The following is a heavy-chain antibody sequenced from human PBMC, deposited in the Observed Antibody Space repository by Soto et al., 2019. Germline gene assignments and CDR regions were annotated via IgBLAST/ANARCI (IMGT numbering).Heavy chain of an antibody. D-gene: IGHD3-10*01. J-gene: IGHJ6*02. CDR3: ASTKDVLLWFGELLTSYYYYGMDV. Sequence: SGKVGYKGSARTFSSYAISWLRQAPGQGLEWMGGIIPIFGTANYAQKFQGRVTITADESTSTAYMELSSLRSEDTAVYYCASTKDVLLWFGELLTSYYYYGMDVWGQGTTVTVSS. CDR2: IIPIFGTA. CDR1: ARTFSSYA. V-gene: IGHV1-69*01.